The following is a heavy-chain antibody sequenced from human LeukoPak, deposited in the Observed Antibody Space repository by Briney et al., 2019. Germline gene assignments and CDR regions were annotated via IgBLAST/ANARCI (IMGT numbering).Heavy chain of an antibody. CDR2: IYYSGST. V-gene: IGHV4-39*01. CDR1: GGSISSSSYY. CDR3: ARWPVHCSSTSCYRRGSSSWYSVYAFDI. J-gene: IGHJ3*02. Sequence: SETLSLTCTVSGGSISSSSYYWGWIRQPPGKGLEWIGSIYYSGSTYYNPSLKSRVTISVDTSKNQFSLKLSSVTAADTAVYYCARWPVHCSSTSCYRRGSSSWYSVYAFDIWGQGTMVTVSS. D-gene: IGHD2-2*01.